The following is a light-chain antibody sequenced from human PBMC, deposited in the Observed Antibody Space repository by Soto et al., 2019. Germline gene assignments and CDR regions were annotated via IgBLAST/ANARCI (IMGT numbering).Light chain of an antibody. Sequence: QPVLTQSPSASASQGASVKLTCTLSSGHSSYAIAWHQQQPEKGPRYLMKLNSDGSHSKGDGIPDRFSGSSSGAERYLTISSLQSEDEADYYCQTWGTGIHYVFGTGTNLTVL. CDR2: LNSDGSH. V-gene: IGLV4-69*01. J-gene: IGLJ1*01. CDR1: SGHSSYA. CDR3: QTWGTGIHYV.